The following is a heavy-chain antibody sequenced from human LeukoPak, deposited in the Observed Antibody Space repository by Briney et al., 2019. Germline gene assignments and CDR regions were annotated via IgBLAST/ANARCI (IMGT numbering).Heavy chain of an antibody. Sequence: SETLSLTCTVSGGSISNYYWSWIRQPPGKGLEWIGYIYHSGSTNYNPSLKSRVTISVDTSKNQFSLKLSSVTAADTAVYYCARRSSDGYNLVYYFDYWGQGTLVTVSS. CDR2: IYHSGST. CDR3: ARRSSDGYNLVYYFDY. J-gene: IGHJ4*02. V-gene: IGHV4-59*08. D-gene: IGHD5-24*01. CDR1: GGSISNYY.